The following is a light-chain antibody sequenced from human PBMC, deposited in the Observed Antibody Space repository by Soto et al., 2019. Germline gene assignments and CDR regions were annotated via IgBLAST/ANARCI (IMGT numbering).Light chain of an antibody. CDR3: QQYNNWPPYT. CDR1: QSVSSN. J-gene: IGKJ2*01. V-gene: IGKV3-15*01. CDR2: GAS. Sequence: EIVMTQSPATPSVSPGERATLSCRASQSVSSNLDWYQQKPGQAPRLLIYGASTTATGIPARFSGSGSGTEFTLTISSLQSEDFAVYYCQQYNNWPPYTFGQGTKLEIK.